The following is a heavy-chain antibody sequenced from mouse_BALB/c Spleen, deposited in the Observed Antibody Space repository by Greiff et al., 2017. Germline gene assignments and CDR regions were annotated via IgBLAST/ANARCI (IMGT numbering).Heavy chain of an antibody. CDR3: ARDRGDYRYDDGSYYAMDY. D-gene: IGHD2-14*01. J-gene: IGHJ4*01. Sequence: EVQLVESGGGLVQPGGSLKLSCAASGFTFSSYGMSWVRQTPDKRLELVATINSNGGSTYYPDSVKGRFTISIDNAKNTLYLQMSRLKSEDTAMYYCARDRGDYRYDDGSYYAMDYWGQGTSVTVSS. CDR2: INSNGGST. V-gene: IGHV5-6-3*01. CDR1: GFTFSSYG.